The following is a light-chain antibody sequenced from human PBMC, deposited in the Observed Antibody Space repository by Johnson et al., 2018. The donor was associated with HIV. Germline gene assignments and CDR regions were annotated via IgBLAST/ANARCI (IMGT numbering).Light chain of an antibody. J-gene: IGLJ1*01. V-gene: IGLV1-51*01. CDR3: GTWDSSLSGV. Sequence: QSVLTQPPSVSAAPGQKVTISCSGSTSNIGNNYVSWYQQFPGTAPKLLIYDNNKRPSGIPDRFSGSKSGTSATLGITGLQTGDEADYYCGTWDSSLSGVFGTGTTVTVL. CDR1: TSNIGNNY. CDR2: DNN.